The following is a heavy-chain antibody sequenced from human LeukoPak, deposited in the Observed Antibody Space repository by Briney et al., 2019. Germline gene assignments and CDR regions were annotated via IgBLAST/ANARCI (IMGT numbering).Heavy chain of an antibody. J-gene: IGHJ3*02. CDR1: GGSISSSSYY. Sequence: SETLSLTCTVSGGSISSSSYYWGWIRQPPGKGLEWIGRFYTSGSTNYNPSLKSRVTISVDTSKNQFSLKLSSVTAADTAVYYCARDRSTPTLRYFDWPYHDAFDIWGQGTMVTVSS. CDR3: ARDRSTPTLRYFDWPYHDAFDI. CDR2: FYTSGST. V-gene: IGHV4-39*07. D-gene: IGHD3-9*01.